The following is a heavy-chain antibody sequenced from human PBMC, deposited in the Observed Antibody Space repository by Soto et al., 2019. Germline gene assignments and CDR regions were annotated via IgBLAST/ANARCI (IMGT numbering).Heavy chain of an antibody. CDR2: IKQDGSEK. D-gene: IGHD6-19*01. CDR3: ARVGRSSGSLGY. V-gene: IGHV3-7*01. J-gene: IGHJ4*02. CDR1: GFLFSRYW. Sequence: EVQLVESGGGLVQPGGFLRLCCAAPGFLFSRYWVTLVRQAPGKGLEWVANIKQDGSEKYYVDSVKGRFTISRDNAKNSLYLQMNSLRAEDTAVYYCARVGRSSGSLGYWGQGTLVTVSS.